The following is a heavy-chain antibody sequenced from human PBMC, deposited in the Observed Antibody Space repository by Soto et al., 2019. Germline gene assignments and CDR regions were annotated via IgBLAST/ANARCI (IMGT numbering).Heavy chain of an antibody. D-gene: IGHD6-13*01. J-gene: IGHJ4*02. CDR2: ISGSGGST. Sequence: PGGSLRLSCAASGFTFSSYAMSWVRQAPGKGLEWVSAISGSGGSTYYADSVKGRFTISRDNSKNTLHLQVSGVSAEDTAVYYWAKGMCSSSWYGCFDYWGQGALVASPQ. V-gene: IGHV3-23*01. CDR3: AKGMCSSSWYGCFDY. CDR1: GFTFSSYA.